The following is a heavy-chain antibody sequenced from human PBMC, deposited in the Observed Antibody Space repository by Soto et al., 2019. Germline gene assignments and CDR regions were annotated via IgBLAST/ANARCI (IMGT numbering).Heavy chain of an antibody. J-gene: IGHJ4*02. CDR3: ARDQGAGIGVAGFDS. CDR2: IYYSGST. CDR1: GGSISSTTYY. V-gene: IGHV4-39*02. D-gene: IGHD6-19*01. Sequence: PSETLSLTCTVSGGSISSTTYYWAWIRQPPGKGLEWLGTIYYSGSTYFNPSLKSRVTMSVDTSKNQFSLKLGSVTAADTAVYYCARDQGAGIGVAGFDSWGQGTLVTVSS.